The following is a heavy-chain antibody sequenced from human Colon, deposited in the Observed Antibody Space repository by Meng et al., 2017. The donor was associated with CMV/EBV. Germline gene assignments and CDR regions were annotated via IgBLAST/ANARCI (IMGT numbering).Heavy chain of an antibody. V-gene: IGHV1-2*02. J-gene: IGHJ4*02. CDR1: GNTFSDST. D-gene: IGHD6-19*01. CDR2: IRSDGSAT. CDR3: VRSSGWSLFDY. Sequence: QSGPGGKEPAGPVTVSSKPLGNTFSDSTLHGVRKAPGQGLEWMGWIRSDGSATNYAQKFRGRVTMTRDASVSTAYMELSGLTSDDTAVYFCVRSSGWSLFDYWGPGALVTVSS.